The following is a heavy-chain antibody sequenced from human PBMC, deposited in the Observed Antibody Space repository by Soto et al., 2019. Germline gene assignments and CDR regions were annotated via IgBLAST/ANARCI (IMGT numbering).Heavy chain of an antibody. D-gene: IGHD6-13*01. CDR2: IYPGDSDT. Sequence: GESLKISCKGSGYSFPNFWIGWVRRMPGKGLEWMGIIYPGDSDTRYGPSFQGQVTISADKSITTAYLQWNSLKASDTAMYYCARVRGSRNYYYGMDVWGQGTTVTVSS. CDR1: GYSFPNFW. CDR3: ARVRGSRNYYYGMDV. V-gene: IGHV5-51*01. J-gene: IGHJ6*02.